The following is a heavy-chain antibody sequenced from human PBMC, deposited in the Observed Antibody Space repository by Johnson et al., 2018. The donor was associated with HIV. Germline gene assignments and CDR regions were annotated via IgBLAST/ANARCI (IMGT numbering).Heavy chain of an antibody. J-gene: IGHJ3*02. CDR2: ISSSGSTI. Sequence: QVQLVESGGGLVQPGGSLRLSCAASGFTFSDYYMSWIRQAPGKGLAWVSYISSSGSTIYYADSVKGRFTISRDNAKNSLYLQMNSLKAEETAVYYCARDFSSSSTAFDIWGQGTMVTDSS. D-gene: IGHD6-6*01. CDR3: ARDFSSSSTAFDI. CDR1: GFTFSDYY. V-gene: IGHV3-11*04.